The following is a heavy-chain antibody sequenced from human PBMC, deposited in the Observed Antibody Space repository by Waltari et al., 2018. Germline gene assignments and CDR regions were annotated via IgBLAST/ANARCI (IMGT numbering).Heavy chain of an antibody. D-gene: IGHD2-15*01. CDR1: GFTFSSYS. J-gene: IGHJ3*02. CDR3: ASVDPSGFDAFDI. CDR2: ISSSSSTI. V-gene: IGHV3-48*04. Sequence: EVQLVESGGGWVQPGVSLRPSCAASGFTFSSYSLNWVRQAPGKGLEWVSYISSSSSTIYYADSVKGRFTISRDNAKNSLYLQMNSLRAEDTAVYYCASVDPSGFDAFDIWGQGTMVTVSS.